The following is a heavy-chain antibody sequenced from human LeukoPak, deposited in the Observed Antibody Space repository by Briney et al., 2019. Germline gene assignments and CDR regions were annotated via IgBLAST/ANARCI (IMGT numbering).Heavy chain of an antibody. J-gene: IGHJ4*02. CDR2: ISGSGGRT. CDR3: AKVDTAMVTLYSFDY. Sequence: GGSLRLSCAASGFTFSSSAMNWVRQAPGKGLEWVSAISGSGGRTYYADSVKGWFTISRDNSKNTLSLQMNTLRAEDTALYYCAKVDTAMVTLYSFDYWGQGTLVTVSS. CDR1: GFTFSSSA. D-gene: IGHD5-18*01. V-gene: IGHV3-23*01.